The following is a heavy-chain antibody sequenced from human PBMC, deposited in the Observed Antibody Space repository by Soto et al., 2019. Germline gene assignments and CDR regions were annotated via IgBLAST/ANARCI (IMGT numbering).Heavy chain of an antibody. CDR1: GGSISSYY. Sequence: SETLSLTCTVSGGSISSYYWSWIRQPPGKGLEWIGSIYYSGSTYYNPSLKSRVTISVDTSKNQFSLKLSSVTAADTAVYYCAREVDTASQDFDYWGQGTLVTVSS. J-gene: IGHJ4*02. D-gene: IGHD5-18*01. CDR2: IYYSGST. V-gene: IGHV4-59*05. CDR3: AREVDTASQDFDY.